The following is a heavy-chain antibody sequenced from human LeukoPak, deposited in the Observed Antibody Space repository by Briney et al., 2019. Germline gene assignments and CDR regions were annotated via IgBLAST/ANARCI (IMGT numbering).Heavy chain of an antibody. J-gene: IGHJ4*02. CDR2: IYSGYST. D-gene: IGHD2-15*01. V-gene: IGHV3-53*01. Sequence: PGGSLRLSCAASGFTVNNNYMNWVRQAPGKGLEWVSVIYSGYSTYYADSVKGRFTISRDNSKNTLYLQMNSLRAEDTAVYYCARDIGDCSSGRCYSDYIDYWGQGTLVTVSS. CDR3: ARDIGDCSSGRCYSDYIDY. CDR1: GFTVNNNY.